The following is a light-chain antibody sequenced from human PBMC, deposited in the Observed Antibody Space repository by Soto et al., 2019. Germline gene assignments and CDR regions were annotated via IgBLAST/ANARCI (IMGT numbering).Light chain of an antibody. CDR2: GAS. J-gene: IGKJ4*01. CDR3: QQYDTSPLT. CDR1: QFVSRSY. Sequence: EIVLRQSPGTLSLSPGERATLSCRASQFVSRSYLAWYQQKPGQGPRLLIYGASSRATGIPDRFSGSESGTDFTLTISRLEPEDFAVYYCQQYDTSPLTFGGGTKADIK. V-gene: IGKV3-20*01.